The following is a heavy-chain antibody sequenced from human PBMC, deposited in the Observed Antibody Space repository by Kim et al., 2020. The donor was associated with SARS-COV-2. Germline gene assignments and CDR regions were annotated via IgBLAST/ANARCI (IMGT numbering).Heavy chain of an antibody. CDR3: AGGGYCRGGSCYPAHFDY. CDR1: GGSISSSNW. CDR2: IYHSGST. J-gene: IGHJ4*02. V-gene: IGHV4-4*02. Sequence: SETLSLTCAVSGGSISSSNWWSWVRQPPGKGLEWIGEIYHSGSTNYNPSLKSRVTISVDKSKNQFSLKLSSVTAGDTAVYYCAGGGYCRGGSCYPAHFDYWGQGTLVTVSS. D-gene: IGHD2-15*01.